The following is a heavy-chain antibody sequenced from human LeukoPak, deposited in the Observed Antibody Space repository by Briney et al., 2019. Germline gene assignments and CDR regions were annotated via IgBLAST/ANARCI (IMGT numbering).Heavy chain of an antibody. CDR3: ARGGGAFDP. CDR1: GYSISSGYY. Sequence: SETLSLTCTVSGYSISSGYYWGWIRQPPGKGLEWIGSIYHSGSTYYNPSLKSRVTISVDTSKNQFSLKLSSVTAADTAVYYCARGGGAFDPWGQGTLVTVSS. CDR2: IYHSGST. J-gene: IGHJ5*02. V-gene: IGHV4-38-2*02. D-gene: IGHD3-16*01.